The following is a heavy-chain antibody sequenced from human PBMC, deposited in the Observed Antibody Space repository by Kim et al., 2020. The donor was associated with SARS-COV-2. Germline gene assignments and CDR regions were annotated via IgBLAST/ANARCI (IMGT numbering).Heavy chain of an antibody. CDR1: GYTFTNYW. CDR3: ARSEANYYYSPTGRLDP. V-gene: IGHV5-51*01. J-gene: IGHJ5*02. Sequence: GESLKISCKGSGYTFTNYWIGWVRQMPGKGLEWMGVIFPGDSDTRYSPSFEGQFTISADNSISTAYLQWNSLKASDTAMYFCARSEANYYYSPTGRLDPWGQGTRVTVSS. D-gene: IGHD1-7*01. CDR2: IFPGDSDT.